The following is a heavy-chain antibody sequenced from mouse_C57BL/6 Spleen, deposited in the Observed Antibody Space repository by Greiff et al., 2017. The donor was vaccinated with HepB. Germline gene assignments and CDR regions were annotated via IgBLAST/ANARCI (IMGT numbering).Heavy chain of an antibody. CDR1: GFTFSDYG. J-gene: IGHJ1*03. Sequence: DVQLVESGGGLVKPGGSLKLSCAASGFTFSDYGIHWVRQAPEKGLEWVAYISSGSSTIYYADTVKGRFTISRDNAKNTLFLQMTSLRSEDTAMYYCARRKLYFDVWGTGTTVTVSS. CDR2: ISSGSSTI. CDR3: ARRKLYFDV. V-gene: IGHV5-17*01.